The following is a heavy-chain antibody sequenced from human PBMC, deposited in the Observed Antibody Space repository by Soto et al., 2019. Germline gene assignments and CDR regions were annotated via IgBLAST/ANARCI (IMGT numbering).Heavy chain of an antibody. Sequence: EVQLVEPGGGLVQPGGSLRLSCAASGLSFSSHWMSWVRQAPGRGLGWVANIRQDVGEEQYSDSVKGRFTLSRDNAKNSLYLQMNGLRVDDTAVYYCAKSEGYSFDIRGQGTMVTVSS. CDR3: AKSEGYSFDI. CDR2: IRQDVGEE. V-gene: IGHV3-7*01. CDR1: GLSFSSHW. D-gene: IGHD1-1*01. J-gene: IGHJ3*02.